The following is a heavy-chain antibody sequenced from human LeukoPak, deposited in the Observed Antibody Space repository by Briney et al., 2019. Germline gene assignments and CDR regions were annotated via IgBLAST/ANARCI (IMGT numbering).Heavy chain of an antibody. CDR1: GFTFSSYS. CDR3: ARGDYGDYWNYYYMDV. D-gene: IGHD4-17*01. Sequence: GSLRLSCAASGFTFSSYSMNWVRQAPGKGLEWVSYISSTSSTIYYADSVKGRFTISRDTAKNSLYLQMNSLRAEDTAVYSCARGDYGDYWNYYYMDVWGKGTTVTVSS. J-gene: IGHJ6*03. V-gene: IGHV3-48*01. CDR2: ISSTSSTI.